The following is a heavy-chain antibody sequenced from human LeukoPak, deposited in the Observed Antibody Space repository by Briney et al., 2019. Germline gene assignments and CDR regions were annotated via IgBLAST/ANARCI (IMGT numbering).Heavy chain of an antibody. CDR1: GDSISSSSYY. V-gene: IGHV4-39*02. J-gene: IGHJ4*02. D-gene: IGHD3-22*01. CDR2: IYYSGST. CDR3: ARDRGGYDSSGYYGYYFDY. Sequence: SETLSLTCTVSGDSISSSSYYWGWIRQPPGKGLEWIGSIYYSGSTYYNPSLKSRVTISVDTSKNQFSLKLSSVTAADTAVYYCARDRGGYDSSGYYGYYFDYWGQGTLVTVSS.